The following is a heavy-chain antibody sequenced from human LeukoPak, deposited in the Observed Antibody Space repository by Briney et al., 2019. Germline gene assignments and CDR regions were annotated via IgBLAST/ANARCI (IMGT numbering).Heavy chain of an antibody. CDR2: IIPIFGTA. Sequence: SVKVSFKASGGTFNSFAISWVRQAPGQGLEWMGGIIPIFGTANYAQKFQGRVTITADESTSTAYMELTGLRSEDTAVYYCARDLGRFCSGGSCFPQDYWGQGTLVTVSS. CDR1: GGTFNSFA. CDR3: ARDLGRFCSGGSCFPQDY. V-gene: IGHV1-69*01. D-gene: IGHD2-15*01. J-gene: IGHJ4*02.